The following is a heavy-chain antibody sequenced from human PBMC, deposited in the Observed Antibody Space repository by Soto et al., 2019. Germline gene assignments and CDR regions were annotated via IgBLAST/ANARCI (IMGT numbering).Heavy chain of an antibody. CDR1: GFTFIGYD. CDR3: ARAGGAIRLLDY. V-gene: IGHV3-30-3*01. Sequence: QVQLVESGGGVVQPGGSLRLSCAASGFTFIGYDMHWVRQAPGKGLEWLALISNNGNIKHYADSVKGRFTISRDNSRNTLYHLIHSLTDDETSIYYCARAGGAIRLLDYWGRGTLVTVSS. D-gene: IGHD1-26*01. J-gene: IGHJ4*02. CDR2: ISNNGNIK.